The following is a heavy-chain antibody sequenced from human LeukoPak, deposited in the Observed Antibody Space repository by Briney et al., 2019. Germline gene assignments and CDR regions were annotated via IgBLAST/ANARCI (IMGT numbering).Heavy chain of an antibody. Sequence: PSETLSLSCTVSGGSISSYYWNWIRQPPGKGLEWIGYISYSGSTNYNPSLKSRVTISLGTSKNQFSLKVRSVTAADTAVYYCARKVAHGGRNFDYWGQGTLVTVSS. J-gene: IGHJ4*02. V-gene: IGHV4-59*12. CDR3: ARKVAHGGRNFDY. CDR2: ISYSGST. CDR1: GGSISSYY. D-gene: IGHD4-23*01.